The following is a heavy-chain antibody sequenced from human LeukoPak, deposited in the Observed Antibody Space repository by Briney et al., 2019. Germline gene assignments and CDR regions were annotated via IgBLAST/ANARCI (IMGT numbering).Heavy chain of an antibody. CDR3: ARAPFYYDSSGYYYYNWFDP. Sequence: SETLSLTCTVSGGSISSYYWSWIRQPPGKGLEWIGYIYYSGSTNYNPSLKSRVTISVDTSKNQFSLKLSSVTAADTAVCYCARAPFYYDSSGYYYYNWFDPWGQGTLVTVSS. D-gene: IGHD3-22*01. V-gene: IGHV4-59*01. CDR2: IYYSGST. J-gene: IGHJ5*02. CDR1: GGSISSYY.